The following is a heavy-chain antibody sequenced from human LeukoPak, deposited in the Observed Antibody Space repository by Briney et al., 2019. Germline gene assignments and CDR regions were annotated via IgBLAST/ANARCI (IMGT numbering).Heavy chain of an antibody. V-gene: IGHV4-39*01. CDR2: IYYSGST. CDR1: GGSISSSSYY. J-gene: IGHJ4*02. CDR3: ARLAVIVGATRMFDY. D-gene: IGHD1-26*01. Sequence: SETLALTCTVSGGSISSSSYYWGWIRQPPGKGLEWIGSIYYSGSTYYNPSLKSRVTISVDTSKNQFSLKLSSVTAADTAVYYRARLAVIVGATRMFDYWGRGTLVTVSS.